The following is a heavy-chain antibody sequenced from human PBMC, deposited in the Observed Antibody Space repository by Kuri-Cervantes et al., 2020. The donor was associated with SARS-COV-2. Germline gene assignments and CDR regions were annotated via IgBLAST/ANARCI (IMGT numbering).Heavy chain of an antibody. V-gene: IGHV3-53*01. J-gene: IGHJ4*02. CDR2: IYSGGST. CDR1: GFTVSSNY. D-gene: IGHD4-17*01. Sequence: GESLKISCAASGFTVSSNYMSWVRQAPGKGLEWVSVIYSGGSTYYADSVKGRFTISRDNAKDSLDLQMNSLRAEDTAVYYCAKGWDYGDSLFDYWGQGTLVTVSS. CDR3: AKGWDYGDSLFDY.